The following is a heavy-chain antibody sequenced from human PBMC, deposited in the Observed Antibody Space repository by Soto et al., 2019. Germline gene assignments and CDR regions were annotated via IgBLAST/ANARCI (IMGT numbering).Heavy chain of an antibody. CDR3: AKPSYFDWLLLLDY. CDR2: ISGSGGST. J-gene: IGHJ4*02. D-gene: IGHD3-9*01. Sequence: PGGSLRLSCAASGFTFSSYAMSWVRQAPGKGLEWVSAISGSGGSTYYADSVKGRFTISRDNSKNTLYLQMNSLRAEDTAVYYCAKPSYFDWLLLLDYWGQGTLVTVSS. CDR1: GFTFSSYA. V-gene: IGHV3-23*01.